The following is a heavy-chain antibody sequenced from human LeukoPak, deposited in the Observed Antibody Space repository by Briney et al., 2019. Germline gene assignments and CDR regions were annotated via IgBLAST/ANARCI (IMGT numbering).Heavy chain of an antibody. D-gene: IGHD3-22*01. Sequence: GGSLRLSCAASGFTFSSYAMHWVRQAPGKGLERVALISYDGSNKYYADSVKGRFTVSRDNSKNTLFLQMNSLRAEDTAVYYCAKVGSYHDFDYWGQGTLVTVSS. CDR2: ISYDGSNK. CDR1: GFTFSSYA. J-gene: IGHJ4*02. CDR3: AKVGSYHDFDY. V-gene: IGHV3-30*18.